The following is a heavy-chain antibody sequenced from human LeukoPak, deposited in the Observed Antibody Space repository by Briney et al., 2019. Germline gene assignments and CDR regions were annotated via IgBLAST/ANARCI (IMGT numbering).Heavy chain of an antibody. CDR2: IHHDGRI. CDR1: GGSIDSTNW. D-gene: IGHD3-16*02. V-gene: IGHV4/OR15-8*01. CDR3: ARSHDHLWGNYPDY. Sequence: SETLSLTCDVSGGSIDSTNWWNWVRQPPGKGLEWIGEIHHDGRINYNPSLKSRVTLSVDKSKNQLSLRLNSVTAADTAMYYCARSHDHLWGNYPDYWGQGTLVTVSS. J-gene: IGHJ4*02.